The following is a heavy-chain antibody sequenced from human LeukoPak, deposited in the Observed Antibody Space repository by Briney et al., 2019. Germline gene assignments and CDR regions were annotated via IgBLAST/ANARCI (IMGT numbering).Heavy chain of an antibody. D-gene: IGHD4-17*01. CDR2: INHSGST. V-gene: IGHV4-34*01. Sequence: SETLSLTCAVYGGSFSGYYWSWIRQPPGKGPEWIGEINHSGSTNYNPSLKSRVTIPVDTSKNQFSLKLSSVTAADTAVYYCARGQGTVTTHWGQGTLVTVSS. CDR1: GGSFSGYY. J-gene: IGHJ4*02. CDR3: ARGQGTVTTH.